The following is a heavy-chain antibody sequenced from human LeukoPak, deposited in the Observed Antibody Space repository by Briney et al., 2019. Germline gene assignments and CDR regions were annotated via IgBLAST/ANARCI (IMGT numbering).Heavy chain of an antibody. Sequence: PSETLSLTCTVSGGSISSNSYYWGWIRQPPGKGLEWIGSIYYSGSTYYNPSLKSRVTISVDTSKNQFSLKLSSVTAADTAVYYCARQEAGYSGYEPFDYWGQGTLVTVSS. V-gene: IGHV4-39*01. CDR3: ARQEAGYSGYEPFDY. CDR1: GGSISSNSYY. J-gene: IGHJ4*02. CDR2: IYYSGST. D-gene: IGHD5-12*01.